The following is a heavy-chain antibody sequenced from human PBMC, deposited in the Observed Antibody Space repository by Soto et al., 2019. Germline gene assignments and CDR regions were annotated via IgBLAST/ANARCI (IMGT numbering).Heavy chain of an antibody. CDR2: IYYSGST. CDR1: GGSISSGGYY. J-gene: IGHJ5*02. CDR3: ARDRGSGSSVINWFDP. D-gene: IGHD3-10*01. Sequence: SETLSLTCTVSGGSISSGGYYWSWIRQHPGKGLEWIGYIYYSGSTYYNPSLKSRVTISVDTSKNQFSLKLSPVTAADTAVYYCARDRGSGSSVINWFDPWGQGTLVTVSS. V-gene: IGHV4-31*03.